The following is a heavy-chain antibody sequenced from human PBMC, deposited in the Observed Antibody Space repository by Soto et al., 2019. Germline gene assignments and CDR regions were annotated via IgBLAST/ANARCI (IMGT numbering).Heavy chain of an antibody. CDR1: GFIFNNYW. CDR2: INTDGGTT. J-gene: IGHJ4*02. D-gene: IGHD5-12*01. Sequence: VQLVESGGGLVQPGGSLRLSCAASGFIFNNYWMHWVRQAPGKGLVWVSRINTDGGTTTYADSVKGRFTISRDNAKSTLYLQMNSLRVEDTAVYYCVRIRRGDGYTFGYWGQGTLVTVSS. V-gene: IGHV3-74*01. CDR3: VRIRRGDGYTFGY.